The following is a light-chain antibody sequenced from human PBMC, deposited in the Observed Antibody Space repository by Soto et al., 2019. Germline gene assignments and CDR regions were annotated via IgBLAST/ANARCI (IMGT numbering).Light chain of an antibody. Sequence: QSVLTQPASVSGSPGQSITISCTGTSSDVGGYNYVSWYQQHPGKAPKLMIYEVSNRPSGVSNRFSGSKSGNTASLTISGLQAEDEGDFYCSSYTSSSTYVFGNGTKATVL. CDR1: SSDVGGYNY. J-gene: IGLJ1*01. CDR3: SSYTSSSTYV. V-gene: IGLV2-14*01. CDR2: EVS.